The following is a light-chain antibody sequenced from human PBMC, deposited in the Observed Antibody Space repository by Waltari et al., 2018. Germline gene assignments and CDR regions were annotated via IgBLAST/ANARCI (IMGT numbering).Light chain of an antibody. J-gene: IGLJ3*02. CDR3: CSYAGTSWV. V-gene: IGLV2-11*01. Sequence: QSALTQPRSVSGSPGQSVTISCTGTSSDVGTYNYVSWYQHHPDKAPKPMMFDVSKRPSGVPDRFAGSKSGNTASLTISGLQAEDGADYYCCSYAGTSWVFGGGTTVTVL. CDR1: SSDVGTYNY. CDR2: DVS.